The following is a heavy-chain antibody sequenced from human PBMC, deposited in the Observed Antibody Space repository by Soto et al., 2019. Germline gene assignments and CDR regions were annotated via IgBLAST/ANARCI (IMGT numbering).Heavy chain of an antibody. D-gene: IGHD2-2*01. J-gene: IGHJ4*02. CDR3: ATGPFNCSSTSCYVPHFDY. CDR1: GYTLTELS. Sequence: WASVKVSCKVSGYTLTELSMHWVRQAPGKGLEWMGGFDPEDGETIYAQKFQGRVTMTEDTSTDTAYMELSSLRSEDTAVYYCATGPFNCSSTSCYVPHFDYWGQGTLVTVSS. CDR2: FDPEDGET. V-gene: IGHV1-24*01.